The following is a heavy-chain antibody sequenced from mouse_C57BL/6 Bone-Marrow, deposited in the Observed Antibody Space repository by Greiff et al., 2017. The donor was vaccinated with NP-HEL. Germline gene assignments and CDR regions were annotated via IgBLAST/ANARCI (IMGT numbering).Heavy chain of an antibody. D-gene: IGHD1-1*01. V-gene: IGHV5-4*01. CDR1: GFTFSSYA. J-gene: IGHJ2*01. CDR3: ARDPSITTVVAPGYFDY. CDR2: ISDGGSYT. Sequence: EVNLVESGGGLVKPGGSLKLSCAASGFTFSSYAMSWVRQTPEKRLEWVATISDGGSYTYYPDNVKGRFTISRDNAKNNLYLQMSHLKSEDTAMYYCARDPSITTVVAPGYFDYWGQGTTLTVSS.